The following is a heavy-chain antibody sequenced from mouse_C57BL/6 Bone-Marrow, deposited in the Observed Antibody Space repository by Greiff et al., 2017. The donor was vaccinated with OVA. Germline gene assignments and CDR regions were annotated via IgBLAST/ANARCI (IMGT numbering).Heavy chain of an antibody. Sequence: EVKLMESGPELVKPGASVKIPCKASGYTFTDYNMDWVKQSHGKSLEWIGDINPNNGGTIYNQKFKGKATLTVDKSSSTAYLQLSSLTSEDTAIYYCARNGITTVEGYAMDYWGQGTSVTVSS. D-gene: IGHD1-1*01. V-gene: IGHV1-18*01. CDR1: GYTFTDYN. J-gene: IGHJ4*01. CDR3: ARNGITTVEGYAMDY. CDR2: INPNNGGT.